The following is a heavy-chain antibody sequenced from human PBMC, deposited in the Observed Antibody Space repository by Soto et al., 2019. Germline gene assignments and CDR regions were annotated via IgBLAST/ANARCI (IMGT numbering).Heavy chain of an antibody. D-gene: IGHD5-12*01. CDR2: ISAYNGNT. V-gene: IGHV1-18*01. Sequence: ASVKVSCKASGYSFTSYGISWVRQAPGQRLEWKGWISAYNGNTNYAQKLQGRVTMTTDTSTSTAYMELRSLRSDDTAVYYCASSSELNSNILDIVATIIFYYWGQGTLVTVSS. CDR1: GYSFTSYG. CDR3: ASSSELNSNILDIVATIIFYY. J-gene: IGHJ4*02.